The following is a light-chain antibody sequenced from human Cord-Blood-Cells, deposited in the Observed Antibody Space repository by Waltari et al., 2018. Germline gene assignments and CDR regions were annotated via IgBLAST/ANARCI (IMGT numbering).Light chain of an antibody. V-gene: IGLV3-1*01. CDR1: RWGENY. J-gene: IGLJ1*01. Sequence: SYELTKPPSVSVSPGQTGSITCSGARWGENYVCWYQQKPGQSPVLVIYQDSKRPSGIPERFSGSNSGNTATLTISGTQAMDEADYYCQAWDSSTGVFGTGTKVTVL. CDR3: QAWDSSTGV. CDR2: QDS.